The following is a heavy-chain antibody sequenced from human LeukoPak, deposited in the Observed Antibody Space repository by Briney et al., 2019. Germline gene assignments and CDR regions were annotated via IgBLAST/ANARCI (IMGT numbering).Heavy chain of an antibody. J-gene: IGHJ4*02. CDR2: IYHSGST. V-gene: IGHV4-30-2*01. CDR3: ARIVLMVYAYDY. CDR1: GGSISSGGYY. D-gene: IGHD2-8*01. Sequence: SETLSLTCTVSGGSISSGGYYWSWIRQPPGKGLEWIGYIYHSGSTYYNPSLKSRVTISVDRSKNQFSLKLSSVTAADTAVYYCARIVLMVYAYDYWGQGTLVTVSS.